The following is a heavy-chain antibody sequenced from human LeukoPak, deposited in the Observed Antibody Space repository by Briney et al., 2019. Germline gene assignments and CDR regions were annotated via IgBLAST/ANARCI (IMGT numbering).Heavy chain of an antibody. Sequence: SETLSLTCTVSGGSISSYYWSWIRQPAGKGLEWIGRIYTSGSTNYNPSLKSRVTMSVDTSKNQFSLKLSSVTAADTAVYYCARDGGGYSYGYAYYYMDVWGKGTTVTISS. D-gene: IGHD5-18*01. V-gene: IGHV4-4*07. CDR1: GGSISSYY. CDR3: ARDGGGYSYGYAYYYMDV. CDR2: IYTSGST. J-gene: IGHJ6*03.